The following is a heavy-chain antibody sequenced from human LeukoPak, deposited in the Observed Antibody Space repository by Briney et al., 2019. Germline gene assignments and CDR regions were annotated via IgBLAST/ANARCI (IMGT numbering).Heavy chain of an antibody. V-gene: IGHV3-23*01. CDR1: GVTLSNYA. CDR2: ISSSGSGTST. J-gene: IGHJ4*02. Sequence: PGGSLRLSCVASGVTLSNYAMSWARQAPGKGLEWVSGISSSGSGTSTYYADSVKGRFTISRDNSKNTLYLQMNSLRAEDTALYYCAKDVRSGNYYFDCWGQGTLVTVSS. D-gene: IGHD3-22*01. CDR3: AKDVRSGNYYFDC.